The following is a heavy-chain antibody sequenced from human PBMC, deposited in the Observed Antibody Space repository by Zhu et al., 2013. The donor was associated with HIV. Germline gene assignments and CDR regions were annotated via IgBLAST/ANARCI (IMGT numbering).Heavy chain of an antibody. CDR2: IIPIFGTA. CDR3: ARDRGLRFFGAWSWFDP. V-gene: IGHV1-69*01. J-gene: IGHJ5*02. Sequence: QVQLVQSGAEVKKPGSSVKVSCKASGGTFSSYAISWVRQAPGQGLEWMGGIIPIFGTANYAQKFQGRVTITADESTSTAYMELSSLRSEDTAVYYCARDRGLRFFGAWSWFDPWGQGTLVTVSS. CDR1: GGTFSSYA. D-gene: IGHD3-3*01.